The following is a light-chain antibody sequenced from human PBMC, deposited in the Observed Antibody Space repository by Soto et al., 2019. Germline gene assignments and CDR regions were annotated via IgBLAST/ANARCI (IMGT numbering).Light chain of an antibody. CDR1: SSVVGLYDY. Sequence: QSALTQPASVSGSPGQSITISCTGTSSVVGLYDYVSWYQQHPVKAPQLMIYAVSNRPSGVSNRFSASKSGNTASLFISGLQAEDEADYYCSSYTRDSAYVFGSGTKVTV. J-gene: IGLJ1*01. V-gene: IGLV2-14*01. CDR2: AVS. CDR3: SSYTRDSAYV.